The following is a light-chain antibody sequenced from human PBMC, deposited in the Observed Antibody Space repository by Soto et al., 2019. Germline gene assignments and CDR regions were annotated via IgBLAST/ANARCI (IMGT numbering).Light chain of an antibody. CDR3: AAWDDTLDAQV. Sequence: QSVLTQSPSASGTPGQRVTISCSGSRSNIGRNFAYWYQHVPGTAPGLLIQRNNERPSGVPDRFSGSKSGTSVSLAISGLRSDDEATYYCAAWDDTLDAQVFGGGTKLTVL. J-gene: IGLJ3*02. CDR1: RSNIGRNF. V-gene: IGLV1-47*01. CDR2: RNN.